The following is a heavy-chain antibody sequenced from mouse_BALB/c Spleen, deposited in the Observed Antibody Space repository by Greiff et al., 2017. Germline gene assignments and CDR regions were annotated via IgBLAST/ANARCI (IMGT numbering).Heavy chain of an antibody. J-gene: IGHJ4*01. Sequence: EVNLVESGGGLVKPGGSLKLSCAASGFTFSSYAMSWVRQSPEKRLEWVAEISSGGSYTYYPDTVTGRFTISRDNAKNTLYLEMSSLRSEDTAMYYCARNRADGYYVRYYAMDYWGQGTSVTVSS. CDR2: ISSGGSYT. D-gene: IGHD2-3*01. CDR1: GFTFSSYA. V-gene: IGHV5-9-4*01. CDR3: ARNRADGYYVRYYAMDY.